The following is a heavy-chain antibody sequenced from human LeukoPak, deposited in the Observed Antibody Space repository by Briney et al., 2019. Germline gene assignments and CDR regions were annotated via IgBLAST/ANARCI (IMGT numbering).Heavy chain of an antibody. D-gene: IGHD3-9*01. V-gene: IGHV3-23*01. Sequence: AGGSLRLSCAASGFTFSSYAMSRVRQAPGKGLEWVSAISGSGGSTYYADSVKGRFTISRDNSKNTLYLQMNSLRAEDTAVYYCAKSLEYYDILTGYYRGHYYFDYWGQGTLVTVSS. CDR1: GFTFSSYA. CDR3: AKSLEYYDILTGYYRGHYYFDY. CDR2: ISGSGGST. J-gene: IGHJ4*02.